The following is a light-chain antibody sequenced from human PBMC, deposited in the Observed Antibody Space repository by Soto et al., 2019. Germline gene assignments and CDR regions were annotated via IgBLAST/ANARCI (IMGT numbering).Light chain of an antibody. CDR2: GAS. Sequence: EIVMTQSPATLSVSPGERATLSCRASQSVSSNLAWYQQKPGQAPRLLIYGASTRATGIPARFSGSGSGTEFTLTISCLESEYLEVYYGKQKKKGTTCAQGTRV. V-gene: IGKV3-15*01. CDR3: KQKKKGTT. CDR1: QSVSSN. J-gene: IGKJ1*01.